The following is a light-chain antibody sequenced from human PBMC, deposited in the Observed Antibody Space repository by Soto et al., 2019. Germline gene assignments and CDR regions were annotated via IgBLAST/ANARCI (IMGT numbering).Light chain of an antibody. CDR2: GAS. J-gene: IGKJ4*01. Sequence: NVLTQSGSTLSYTRGDRAPRSCRALQSVSSRDLAWQQQEPGQAPRLFIPGASGRVPGTTDRFSGSGSGTDFTLTITRLEPDDFEVYYCQQYKSLTFAGGGKV. V-gene: IGKV3-20*01. CDR1: QSVSSRD. CDR3: QQYKSLT.